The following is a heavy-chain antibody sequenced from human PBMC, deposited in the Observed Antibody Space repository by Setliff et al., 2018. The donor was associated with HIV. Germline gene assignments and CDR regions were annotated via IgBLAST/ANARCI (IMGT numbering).Heavy chain of an antibody. J-gene: IGHJ6*03. CDR2: IYYSGST. CDR3: ARSVDFGGSWIQDYYYMDV. D-gene: IGHD6-13*01. V-gene: IGHV4-39*01. CDR1: GGSITTDPYF. Sequence: SETLSLTCTVSGGSITTDPYFWGWIRQPPGKGLEWIGNIYYSGSTYYNPSLKSRVTISLDTSKNQFTLKLTSVTAAGTGVYFCARSVDFGGSWIQDYYYMDVWGKGTTVTVAS.